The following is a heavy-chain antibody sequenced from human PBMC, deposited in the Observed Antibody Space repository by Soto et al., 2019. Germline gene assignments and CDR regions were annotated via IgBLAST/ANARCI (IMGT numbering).Heavy chain of an antibody. J-gene: IGHJ4*02. D-gene: IGHD2-15*01. CDR3: GKVVVAATRHTDFDS. CDR1: GGSINSHNYY. CDR2: IYYDGTT. V-gene: IGHV4-39*01. Sequence: LSLTCTVSGGSINSHNYYWAWIRQPPGKGLAWIASIYYDGTTYYNTSLKSRVTISRDTSKNQFSLRLTSVTAADTAVYFCGKVVVAATRHTDFDSWGQGTLVTVSS.